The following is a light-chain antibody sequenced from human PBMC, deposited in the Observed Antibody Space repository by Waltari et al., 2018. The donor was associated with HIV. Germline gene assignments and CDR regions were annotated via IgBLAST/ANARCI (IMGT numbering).Light chain of an antibody. CDR1: KLGEKY. Sequence: TQPPSLSVSPGQTASITCSGDKLGEKYACWYQQKPGQSPILVIYADTKRPPGIPERFSASNSGNTATLTITGTQAMDEADYYCQAWDSTTRVFGGGTKLTVL. CDR2: ADT. V-gene: IGLV3-1*01. CDR3: QAWDSTTRV. J-gene: IGLJ3*02.